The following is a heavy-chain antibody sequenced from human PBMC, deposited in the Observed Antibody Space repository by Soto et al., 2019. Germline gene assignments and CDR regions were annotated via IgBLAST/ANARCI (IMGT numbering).Heavy chain of an antibody. CDR1: GAYISGFS. Sequence: SETLSLTCRVSGAYISGFSWSWIRQPPGKGLEWIGRITITGNTQKNPSVKSRVTISVDTSRNDSSLTLRSVTAAGTAVYFCARRSGETGPDNDHWGPGTQVTVSS. V-gene: IGHV4-4*07. J-gene: IGHJ4*02. CDR3: ARRSGETGPDNDH. D-gene: IGHD1-1*01. CDR2: ITITGNT.